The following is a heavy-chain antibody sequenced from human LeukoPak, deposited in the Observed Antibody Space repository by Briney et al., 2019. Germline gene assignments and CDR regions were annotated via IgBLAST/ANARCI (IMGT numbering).Heavy chain of an antibody. Sequence: PSETLYLTCAVYGETLSNYYWTWIRQSPGKGLEWIGEINHRGSTNHNPSIKSRVTLSIDTSKHQFSLKLTYVTAADAAVYYCASSVGSTDYWGQGTLVTVSS. D-gene: IGHD1-26*01. CDR1: GETLSNYY. J-gene: IGHJ4*02. CDR3: ASSVGSTDY. V-gene: IGHV4-34*01. CDR2: INHRGST.